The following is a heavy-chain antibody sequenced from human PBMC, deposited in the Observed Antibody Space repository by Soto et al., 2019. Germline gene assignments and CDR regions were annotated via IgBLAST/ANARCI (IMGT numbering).Heavy chain of an antibody. V-gene: IGHV3-15*01. Sequence: GGSLRLSCAASGFTFSNAWMSWVRQAPGKGLEWVGRIKSKTDGGTTDYAAPVKGRFTISRDDSKNTLYLQMNSLKTEDTAVYYCTTDSTVTTTDEIDFDYWGQGTLVTVSS. CDR1: GFTFSNAW. CDR3: TTDSTVTTTDEIDFDY. J-gene: IGHJ4*02. CDR2: IKSKTDGGTT. D-gene: IGHD4-17*01.